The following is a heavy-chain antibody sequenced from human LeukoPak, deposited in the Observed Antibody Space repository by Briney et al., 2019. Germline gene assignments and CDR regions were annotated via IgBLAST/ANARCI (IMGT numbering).Heavy chain of an antibody. CDR2: ISAYNGNT. CDR1: GYTFTSYG. CDR3: ASGGIRSSWYLRNYYGMDV. Sequence: ASVRVSCKASGYTFTSYGISWVRQAPGQGLEWMGWISAYNGNTNYAQKPQGRVTMTTDTSTSTAYMELRSLRSDDTAVYYCASGGIRSSWYLRNYYGMDVWGQGTTVTVSS. J-gene: IGHJ6*02. V-gene: IGHV1-18*01. D-gene: IGHD6-13*01.